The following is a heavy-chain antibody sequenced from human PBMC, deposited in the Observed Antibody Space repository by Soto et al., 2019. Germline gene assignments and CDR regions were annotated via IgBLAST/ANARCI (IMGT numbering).Heavy chain of an antibody. D-gene: IGHD2-2*01. CDR3: LSSRSAIYADAFDV. CDR1: GDSISSYF. J-gene: IGHJ3*01. V-gene: IGHV4-59*03. Sequence: QLQESGPGLVKPSEPLSLTCSVSGDSISSYFKNWIRQPPGKGLEWIGCIYDDGSTKYNPSLESRVTILLDTSKNEFSLRLRSVTSADTAVYYCLSSRSAIYADAFDVWGQGTMVIVSS. CDR2: IYDDGST.